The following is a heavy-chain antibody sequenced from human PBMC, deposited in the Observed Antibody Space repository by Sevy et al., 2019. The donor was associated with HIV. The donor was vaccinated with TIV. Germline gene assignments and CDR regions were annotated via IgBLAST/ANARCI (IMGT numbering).Heavy chain of an antibody. Sequence: GGCLRLSCEGSGFTFRSYEMNWVRQAPGKGLEWISYIYASGSPIYYSDSVRGRFTISRDDAKNSLSLQMDDLRVDDTAASYCARQVGYYYYYGMDVWGQGTTVTVSS. V-gene: IGHV3-48*03. CDR3: ARQVGYYYYYGMDV. CDR1: GFTFRSYE. CDR2: IYASGSPI. J-gene: IGHJ6*02.